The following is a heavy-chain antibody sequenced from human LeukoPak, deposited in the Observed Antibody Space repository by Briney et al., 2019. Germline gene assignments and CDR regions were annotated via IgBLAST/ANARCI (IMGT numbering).Heavy chain of an antibody. CDR3: ARATLTSGYSSGWYGDAFDI. CDR2: IYYIGST. CDR1: GGSISSGDYY. V-gene: IGHV4-30-4*08. Sequence: SETLSLTCTVSGGSISSGDYYWSWIRQPPGKGLEWIGYIYYIGSTYYNPSLKSRVTISVDTSKNQFSLKLSSVTAADTAVYYCARATLTSGYSSGWYGDAFDIWGQGTMVTVSS. D-gene: IGHD6-19*01. J-gene: IGHJ3*02.